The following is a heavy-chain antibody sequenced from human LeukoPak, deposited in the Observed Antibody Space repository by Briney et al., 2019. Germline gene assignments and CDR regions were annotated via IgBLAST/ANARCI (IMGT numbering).Heavy chain of an antibody. J-gene: IGHJ4*02. CDR3: AKETYSSGWYPYFDY. CDR2: ISGSGGST. Sequence: GGSLRLSRVASGFTFSSYAMSWVRQAPGKGLEWVSGISGSGGSTYYADSVKGRSTISRDNSKNTLFLQMNSLRAEDTAVYYCAKETYSSGWYPYFDYWGQGTLVTVSS. CDR1: GFTFSSYA. V-gene: IGHV3-23*01. D-gene: IGHD6-19*01.